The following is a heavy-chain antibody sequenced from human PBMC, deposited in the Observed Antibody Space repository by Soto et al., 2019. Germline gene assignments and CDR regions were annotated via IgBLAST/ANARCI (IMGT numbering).Heavy chain of an antibody. CDR2: ISYDGSNK. CDR3: ARWSSGYYYFDYYGMDV. Sequence: GGSLRLSCAASGFTFSRYAMHWVRQAPGKGLEWVAVISYDGSNKYYADSVKGRFTISRDNSKNTLYLQMNSLRAEDTAVYYCARWSSGYYYFDYYGMDVWGQGTTVTVSS. D-gene: IGHD3-22*01. J-gene: IGHJ6*02. CDR1: GFTFSRYA. V-gene: IGHV3-30-3*01.